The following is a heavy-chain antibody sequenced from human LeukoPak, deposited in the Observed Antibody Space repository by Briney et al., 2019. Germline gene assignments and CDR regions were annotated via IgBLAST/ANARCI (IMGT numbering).Heavy chain of an antibody. J-gene: IGHJ5*02. D-gene: IGHD1-26*01. Sequence: PSETLSLTCTVSGASVSSASCWTWIRQPPGKGVGWIAHFYNGVNTNYNPSLKSRVTISVDTSKNHFSLRLNSVTAADTAVYYCARSRAFNSGAFDPWGQGSLVTVSS. CDR3: ARSRAFNSGAFDP. CDR1: GASVSSASC. CDR2: FYNGVNT. V-gene: IGHV4-61*03.